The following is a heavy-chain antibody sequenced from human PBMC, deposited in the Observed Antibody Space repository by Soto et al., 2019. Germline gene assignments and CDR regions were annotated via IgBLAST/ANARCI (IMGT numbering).Heavy chain of an antibody. CDR2: IRSKANSYAT. J-gene: IGHJ6*02. D-gene: IGHD2-2*01. CDR1: GFTFSGSA. CDR3: TRGGCSSTSCSQDYYYYYGMDV. Sequence: GGSLRLSCAASGFTFSGSAMHWVRQASGKGLEWVGRIRSKANSYATAYAASVKGRFTISRDDSKNTAYLQMNSLKTEDTAVYYCTRGGCSSTSCSQDYYYYYGMDVWGQGTTVTVSS. V-gene: IGHV3-73*01.